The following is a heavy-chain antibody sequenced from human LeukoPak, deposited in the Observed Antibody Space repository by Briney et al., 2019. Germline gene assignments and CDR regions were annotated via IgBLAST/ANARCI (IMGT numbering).Heavy chain of an antibody. V-gene: IGHV4-4*07. CDR2: IYVGGST. D-gene: IGHD5-24*01. CDR3: VGDRDGSLYFAS. Sequence: PSETLSLTCSVSGDSMNPYSWNWIRQPAGKGLEWIGRIYVGGSTTYNPSLKSRVTMSVDTSKKEFSLNLKSVSAADTAMYYCVGDRDGSLYFASLGHGSLVIVYS. J-gene: IGHJ4*01. CDR1: GDSMNPYS.